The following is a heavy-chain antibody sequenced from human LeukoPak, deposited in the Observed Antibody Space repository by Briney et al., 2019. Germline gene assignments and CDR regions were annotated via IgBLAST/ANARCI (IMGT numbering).Heavy chain of an antibody. D-gene: IGHD3-10*01. CDR2: IYHSGGT. V-gene: IGHV4-38-2*01. CDR1: GYSISSGHY. J-gene: IGHJ4*02. CDR3: AGFTPAVDY. Sequence: SETLSLTCAVSGYSISSGHYWGWIRQPPGKGLEWIGRIYHSGGTYYNPSLKSRVTISVDTSKNQFSLKMKSVTAADTAVYYCAGFTPAVDYCSQGTLVTVSS.